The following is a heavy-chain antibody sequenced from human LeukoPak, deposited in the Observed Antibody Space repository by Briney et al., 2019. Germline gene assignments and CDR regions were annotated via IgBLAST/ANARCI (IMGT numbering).Heavy chain of an antibody. V-gene: IGHV4-34*01. D-gene: IGHD3-16*01. J-gene: IGHJ5*02. CDR2: INHSGST. CDR1: GGSFSGYY. Sequence: SETLSLTCAVHGGSFSGYYWSWIRQPPGKGLEWIGEINHSGSTNYNPSLKSRVTISVDTSKNQFSLKLSSVTAADTAVYYCARVVAMITFGGVSYDWFDPWGQGTLVTVTS. CDR3: ARVVAMITFGGVSYDWFDP.